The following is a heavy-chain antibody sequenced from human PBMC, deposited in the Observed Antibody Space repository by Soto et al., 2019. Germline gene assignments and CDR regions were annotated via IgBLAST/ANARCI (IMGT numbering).Heavy chain of an antibody. V-gene: IGHV4-31*03. CDR3: ARGRITIFGVVTTFDY. CDR2: IYYSGST. Sequence: LSLTCTVSGGSISSGGYYWSWIRQRPGKVLEWIGYIYYSGSTYYNPSLKSRVTISVDTSKNQFSLKLSSVAAADTAVYYCARGRITIFGVVTTFDYWGQGTLLAVSS. CDR1: GGSISSGGYY. J-gene: IGHJ4*02. D-gene: IGHD3-3*01.